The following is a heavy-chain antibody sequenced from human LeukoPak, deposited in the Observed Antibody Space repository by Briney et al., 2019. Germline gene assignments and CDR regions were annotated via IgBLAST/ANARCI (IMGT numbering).Heavy chain of an antibody. CDR2: ISAYNGNT. D-gene: IGHD1-26*01. CDR1: GYTFTSYG. J-gene: IGHJ6*02. V-gene: IGHV1-18*01. CDR3: ARDQEGALYYYGMDV. Sequence: GASVKVSCKASGYTFTSYGISWVRQAPGQGLEWMGWISAYNGNTNYAQKLQGRVTMTTDTSTSTAYMELRSLRSDDTAVYYCARDQEGALYYYGMDVWGQGTTVTVSS.